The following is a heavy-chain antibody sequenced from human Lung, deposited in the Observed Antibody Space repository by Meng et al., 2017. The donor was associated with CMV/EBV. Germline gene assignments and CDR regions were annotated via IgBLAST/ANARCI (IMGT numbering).Heavy chain of an antibody. CDR3: VRDNGVNGTTDY. J-gene: IGHJ4*02. CDR2: TYYSGAT. D-gene: IGHD1/OR15-1a*01. V-gene: IGHV4-30-4*08. CDR1: GASINNGDSS. Sequence: TVSGASINNGDSSWRWIRQPPGKGLECMGYTYYSGATYSSPSLRGRLTISIDTSRNQFSLKLYSVTAADTAVYYCVRDNGVNGTTDYWGQGTLVTVSS.